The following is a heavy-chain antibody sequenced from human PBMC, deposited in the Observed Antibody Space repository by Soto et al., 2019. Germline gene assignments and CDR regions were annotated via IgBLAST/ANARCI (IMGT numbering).Heavy chain of an antibody. D-gene: IGHD6-6*01. V-gene: IGHV3-30*18. CDR3: AKANPYSSSSGGNFDY. Sequence: GGSLRLSCAASGFTFSSYGMHWVRQAPGKGLEWVAVISYDGSNKYYADSVKGRFTISRDNSKNTLYLQMNSLGAEDTAVYYCAKANPYSSSSGGNFDYWGQGTLVTVSS. CDR2: ISYDGSNK. J-gene: IGHJ4*02. CDR1: GFTFSSYG.